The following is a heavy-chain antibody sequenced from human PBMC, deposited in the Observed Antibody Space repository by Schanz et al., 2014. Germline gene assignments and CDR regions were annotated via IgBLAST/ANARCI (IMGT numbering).Heavy chain of an antibody. J-gene: IGHJ6*02. Sequence: QVQLVESGGGVVQPGRSLRLSCAASGFIFSSYGLHWVRQAPGKGLEWVAFIWYDGSNKYYADSVKGRFTISRDNSENTLYRQMNSVSADDTAVFYCARDFDDRRGYGSGYCLGDCMDVWGQGTTVTVSS. CDR3: ARDFDDRRGYGSGYCLGDCMDV. CDR1: GFIFSSYG. D-gene: IGHD3-10*01. CDR2: IWYDGSNK. V-gene: IGHV3-33*01.